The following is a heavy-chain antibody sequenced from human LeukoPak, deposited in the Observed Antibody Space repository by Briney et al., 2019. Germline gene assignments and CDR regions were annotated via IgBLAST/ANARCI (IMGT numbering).Heavy chain of an antibody. Sequence: EASVKVSCKASGYTFTSYYMHWVRQAPGQGLEWMGIINPSGGSTSYAQKFQGRVTMTRDTSTSTVYMELSSLRSEDTAVYYCAREFGSGSHYAETLFDYWGQGTLVTVSS. CDR3: AREFGSGSHYAETLFDY. CDR1: GYTFTSYY. D-gene: IGHD1-26*01. J-gene: IGHJ4*02. V-gene: IGHV1-46*01. CDR2: INPSGGST.